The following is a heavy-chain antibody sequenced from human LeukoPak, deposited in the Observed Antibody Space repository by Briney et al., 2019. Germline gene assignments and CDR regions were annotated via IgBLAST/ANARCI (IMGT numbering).Heavy chain of an antibody. V-gene: IGHV1-18*01. CDR2: ISAYNGNT. CDR1: GYTFTNYG. Sequence: ASVKVSCKASGYTFTNYGISWVRQAPGQGLEWMGWISAYNGNTDYAQNLQGRVTMTTDTLTSTAYMELRSLRSDDTAVYYCARVLRYDFWSAYYFDYWGQGTLVTVSS. D-gene: IGHD3-3*01. CDR3: ARVLRYDFWSAYYFDY. J-gene: IGHJ4*02.